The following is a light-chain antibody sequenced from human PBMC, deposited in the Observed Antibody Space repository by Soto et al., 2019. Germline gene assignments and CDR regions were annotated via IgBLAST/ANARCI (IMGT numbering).Light chain of an antibody. V-gene: IGLV1-40*01. CDR1: SSNIGAGYD. Sequence: QSVLTQPPSVSGAPGQRVTISCSGSSSNIGAGYDVHWYQQLPGTAPKLLIYSNSNRPSGVPDRFSGSKSGTSASLAITGLQPEDEADYYCQSYDSSLSVVFGGGTKLTVL. CDR3: QSYDSSLSVV. CDR2: SNS. J-gene: IGLJ2*01.